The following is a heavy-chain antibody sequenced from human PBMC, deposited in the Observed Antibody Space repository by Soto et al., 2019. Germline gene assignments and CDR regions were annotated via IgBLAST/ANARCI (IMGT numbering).Heavy chain of an antibody. CDR1: GFTVSSNY. CDR3: ARVPSRLDYDFWSGYYGRYGMDV. V-gene: IGHV4-59*06. D-gene: IGHD3-3*01. CDR2: IYYSGST. Sequence: PGGSLRLSCAASGFTVSSNYMSWVRQAPGKGLEWIGYIYYSGSTYYNPSLKSRVTISVDTSKNQFSLKLSSVTAADTAVYYCARVPSRLDYDFWSGYYGRYGMDVWGQGTTVTVS. J-gene: IGHJ6*02.